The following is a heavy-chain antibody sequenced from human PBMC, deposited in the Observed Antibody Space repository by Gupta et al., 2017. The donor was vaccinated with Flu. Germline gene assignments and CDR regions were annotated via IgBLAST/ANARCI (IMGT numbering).Heavy chain of an antibody. CDR3: ARALGSSYGGNCFY. J-gene: IGHJ4*02. V-gene: IGHV3-21*01. Sequence: QAPGKGLEWVSSISSSSSYIYYADSVKGRFTISRDNAKNSLYLQMNSLRAEDTAVYYCARALGSSYGGNCFYWGQGTLVTVSS. D-gene: IGHD2-15*01. CDR2: ISSSSSYI.